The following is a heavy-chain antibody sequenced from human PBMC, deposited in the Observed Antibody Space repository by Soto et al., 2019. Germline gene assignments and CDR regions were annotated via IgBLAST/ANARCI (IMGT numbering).Heavy chain of an antibody. J-gene: IGHJ3*02. CDR2: IFYSGST. D-gene: IGHD3-22*01. Sequence: QVQLQESGPGLVKPSETLSLNCTVYGGSISGDYWTWIRQAPGSGLEWIGYIFYSGSTNYNPSIKSRLSISVDTSKSQFSLKLSSVTAADSAVYYCARGGGYYDGALEIWGQGTMVTVSA. CDR3: ARGGGYYDGALEI. CDR1: GGSISGDY. V-gene: IGHV4-59*01.